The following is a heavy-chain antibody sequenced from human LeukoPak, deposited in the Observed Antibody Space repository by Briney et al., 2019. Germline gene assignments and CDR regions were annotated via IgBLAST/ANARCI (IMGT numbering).Heavy chain of an antibody. CDR3: ARVDYGDKDY. CDR2: IYTTGST. Sequence: SETLSLTCTVSGGSISSFYWSWIRQPAGKGLEWIGRIYTTGSTRYNTSLKSRVTISVDTSKNQFSLKLSSVTAVDTAVYYCARVDYGDKDYWGQGTLVTVSS. V-gene: IGHV4-4*07. D-gene: IGHD4-17*01. J-gene: IGHJ4*02. CDR1: GGSISSFY.